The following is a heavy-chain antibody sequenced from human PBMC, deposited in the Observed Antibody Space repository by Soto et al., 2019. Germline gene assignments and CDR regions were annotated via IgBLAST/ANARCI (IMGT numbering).Heavy chain of an antibody. Sequence: QVQLVESGGGVVQPGRSLRLSCAASGFTFSSYAMHWVRQAPGKGLEWVAVISYDGSNKYYADSVKGRFTISRDNSKNTLSLQMNSLRAEDTAVYYCARDIGRAVAGTVYYYYGMDVWGQGTTVTVSS. CDR3: ARDIGRAVAGTVYYYYGMDV. CDR1: GFTFSSYA. V-gene: IGHV3-30-3*01. J-gene: IGHJ6*02. CDR2: ISYDGSNK. D-gene: IGHD6-19*01.